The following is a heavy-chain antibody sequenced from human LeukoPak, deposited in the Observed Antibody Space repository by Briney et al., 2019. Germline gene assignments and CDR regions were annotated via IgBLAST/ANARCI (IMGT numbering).Heavy chain of an antibody. CDR2: ISAYNGNT. Sequence: ASVKVSCKASGYTFTSYGISWVRQAPGQGLEWMRWISAYNGNTNYAQKFQGRVTITADESTSTAYMELSSLRSEDTAVYYCARSVRYCSSTSCPHPYYYYYYYMDVWGKGTTVTVSS. CDR1: GYTFTSYG. D-gene: IGHD2-2*01. V-gene: IGHV1-18*01. CDR3: ARSVRYCSSTSCPHPYYYYYYYMDV. J-gene: IGHJ6*03.